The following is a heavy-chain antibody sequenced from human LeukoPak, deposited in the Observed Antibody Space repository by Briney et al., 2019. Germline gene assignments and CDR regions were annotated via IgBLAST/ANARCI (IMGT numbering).Heavy chain of an antibody. V-gene: IGHV4-4*02. CDR1: GASISSSNW. Sequence: SGTLSLTCAVSGASISSSNWWSWVRQPPGKGLEWIGEIYHSGSTNYNPSLKSRVTISVDKSKNQFSLKLSSVTAADTAVYYCARGRNDYDSIDFPLMLYWGQGTLVTVSS. CDR3: ARGRNDYDSIDFPLMLY. CDR2: IYHSGST. D-gene: IGHD3-22*01. J-gene: IGHJ4*02.